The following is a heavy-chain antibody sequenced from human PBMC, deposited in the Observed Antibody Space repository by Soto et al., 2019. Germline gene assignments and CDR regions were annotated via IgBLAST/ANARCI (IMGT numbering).Heavy chain of an antibody. Sequence: GGSLRLSCTASGFTFGDYAMSWFRQAPGKGLEWVGFIRSKAYGGTTEYAASVKGRFTISRDDSKSAAYLQMNSLKTEDTALYYCARGGFWSGSYYFDYWGQGTLVTVSS. CDR1: GFTFGDYA. V-gene: IGHV3-49*03. CDR2: IRSKAYGGTT. CDR3: ARGGFWSGSYYFDY. J-gene: IGHJ4*02. D-gene: IGHD3-3*01.